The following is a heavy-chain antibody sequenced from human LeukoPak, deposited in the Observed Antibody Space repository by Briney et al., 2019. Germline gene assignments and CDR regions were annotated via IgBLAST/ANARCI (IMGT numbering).Heavy chain of an antibody. Sequence: SQTLSLTCTVSGGSISSGDYYWSWIRQPPGKGLEWIGYIYYSGSTNYNPSLKSRVTISVATSKNQFSLKLSSVTAADTAVYYCAGGHSYVWFEWGQGTLITVSS. J-gene: IGHJ4*02. V-gene: IGHV4-30-4*08. CDR1: GGSISSGDYY. CDR3: AGGHSYVWFE. D-gene: IGHD3-16*01. CDR2: IYYSGST.